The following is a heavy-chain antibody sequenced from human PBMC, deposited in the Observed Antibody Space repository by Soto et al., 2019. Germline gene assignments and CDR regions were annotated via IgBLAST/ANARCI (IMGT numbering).Heavy chain of an antibody. CDR3: AHSRVGGITMVRGVILFDY. J-gene: IGHJ4*02. CDR2: IYWDDDK. Sequence: QITLKESGPTLVNPTQTLTLTCTFSGFSLSTSGVGVGWIRQPPGKALEWLALIYWDDDKRYSPSLKSRLTITKDTSKNQVVLTMTNMDPVDTATYYCAHSRVGGITMVRGVILFDYWGQGTLVTVSS. D-gene: IGHD3-10*01. CDR1: GFSLSTSGVG. V-gene: IGHV2-5*02.